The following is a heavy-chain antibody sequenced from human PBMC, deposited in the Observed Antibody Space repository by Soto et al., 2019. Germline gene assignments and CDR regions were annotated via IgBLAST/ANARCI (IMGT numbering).Heavy chain of an antibody. CDR1: GFTFSNYG. CDR3: ARDPGGWSLDS. V-gene: IGHV3-33*01. D-gene: IGHD6-19*01. J-gene: IGHJ4*02. CDR2: IWYDGSNK. Sequence: GGFLRLSCAASGFTFSNYGFHWVRQAPGKGLEWVAVIWYDGSNKYYGDSVKGRFAISRDDSKSTFYLEMNSLRVEDTAVYYCARDPGGWSLDSWGQGSLVTVS.